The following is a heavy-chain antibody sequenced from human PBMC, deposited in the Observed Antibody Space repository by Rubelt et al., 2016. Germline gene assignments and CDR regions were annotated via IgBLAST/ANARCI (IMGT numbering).Heavy chain of an antibody. D-gene: IGHD7-27*01. Sequence: EVQLLESGGGLVQPGGSLRLSCAASGFTFSTYAMSWVRQAPGKGLEWVSVISGGGGSTYYADSVKGRFTISRDNSKNTLYLQMNSLRAEDTAVYYCAKDGGNWARFDYWGEGTLGTVSS. J-gene: IGHJ4*02. CDR2: ISGGGGST. V-gene: IGHV3-23*01. CDR3: AKDGGNWARFDY. CDR1: GFTFSTYA.